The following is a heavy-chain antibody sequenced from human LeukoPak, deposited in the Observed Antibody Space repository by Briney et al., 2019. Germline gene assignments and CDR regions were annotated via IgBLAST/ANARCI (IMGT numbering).Heavy chain of an antibody. V-gene: IGHV3-7*01. CDR3: ATIDGDYASYFDY. J-gene: IGHJ4*02. D-gene: IGHD4-17*01. CDR1: GFTLSSYS. CDR2: IKQDGSEK. Sequence: GGSLRLSCAASGFTLSSYSMNWVRQAPGKGLEWVANIKQDGSEKYYVDSVKGRFTISRDNAKNSLYLQMYSLRDEDTALYYCATIDGDYASYFDYWGQGTLVTVSS.